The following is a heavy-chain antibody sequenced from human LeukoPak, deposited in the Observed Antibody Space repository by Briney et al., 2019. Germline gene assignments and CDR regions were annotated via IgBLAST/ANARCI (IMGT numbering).Heavy chain of an antibody. Sequence: ASVKVSCKASGYTFTSYGISWVRQAPGQGLEWMGWISAYNGNTNYAQKLQGRVTMTTDTSTSTAYMELRSLRSDDTAVYYCARASYYDFWSGRTYYYYGMDVWGQGTLVTVSS. J-gene: IGHJ6*02. CDR3: ARASYYDFWSGRTYYYYGMDV. CDR2: ISAYNGNT. D-gene: IGHD3-3*01. V-gene: IGHV1-18*01. CDR1: GYTFTSYG.